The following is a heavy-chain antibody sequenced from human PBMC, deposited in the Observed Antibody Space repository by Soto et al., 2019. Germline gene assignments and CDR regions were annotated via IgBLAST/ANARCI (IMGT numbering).Heavy chain of an antibody. V-gene: IGHV4-59*01. Sequence: QVQLQESGPGLVEPTETLSLTCTVSGGSISRYYWSWIRQPPAKGLERIGYIYYSGSTNYNPSLKSRVTISVDISKNQFSLKLSSVTAVDTAVYYCARVYYDILTGSNWYFDLWGRGTLVTVSS. CDR1: GGSISRYY. CDR2: IYYSGST. D-gene: IGHD3-9*01. CDR3: ARVYYDILTGSNWYFDL. J-gene: IGHJ2*01.